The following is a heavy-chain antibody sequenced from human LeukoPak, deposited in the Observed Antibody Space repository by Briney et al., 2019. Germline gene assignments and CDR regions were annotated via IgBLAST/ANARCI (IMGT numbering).Heavy chain of an antibody. D-gene: IGHD6-13*01. Sequence: SETLSLTCTVSGDSISSRSYYWAWIRQPPGKGLEWIGRIYYSGSTYHNPSLKSRVTISVGTSKNQFSLKLSSVTAADTAVYYCARLSYSSSWSTFDYWGQGTLVTVSS. CDR2: IYYSGST. J-gene: IGHJ4*02. CDR1: GDSISSRSYY. V-gene: IGHV4-39*01. CDR3: ARLSYSSSWSTFDY.